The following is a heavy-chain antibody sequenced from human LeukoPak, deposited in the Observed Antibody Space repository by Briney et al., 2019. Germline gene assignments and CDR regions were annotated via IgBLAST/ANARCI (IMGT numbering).Heavy chain of an antibody. CDR1: GFTISSSY. Sequence: GGSLRLSCAASGFTISSSYMSWVRQVPGKGLEWVSYIYGADTIYYADFVKDRFTISRDSNWNILYLQMNSLRADDTAVYYCARGARGAYFDYWGQGTLVTVSS. CDR3: ARGARGAYFDY. J-gene: IGHJ4*02. D-gene: IGHD4/OR15-4a*01. V-gene: IGHV3-66*01. CDR2: IYGADTI.